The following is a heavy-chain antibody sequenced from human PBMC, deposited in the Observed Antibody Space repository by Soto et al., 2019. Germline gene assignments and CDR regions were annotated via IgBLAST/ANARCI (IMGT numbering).Heavy chain of an antibody. CDR2: IYYSGST. V-gene: IGHV4-39*01. CDR1: GGSISRITYY. D-gene: IGHD3-22*01. Sequence: SETLSLTCTVSGGSISRITYYWALVRQPPGKGLEGIGSIYYSGSTYYNPSLKSRVTISVDTSKNQFSLKLSTVTAADTAVYYFARRLYYHSSGFERGGMDVWGQGATVTVSS. J-gene: IGHJ6*02. CDR3: ARRLYYHSSGFERGGMDV.